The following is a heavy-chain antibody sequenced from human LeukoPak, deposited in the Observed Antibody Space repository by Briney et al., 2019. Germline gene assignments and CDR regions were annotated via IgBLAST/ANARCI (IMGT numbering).Heavy chain of an antibody. CDR2: NNGDGSTT. V-gene: IGHV3-74*01. CDR3: ARDPRNVGLAP. J-gene: IGHJ5*02. CDR1: GCRLSVYW. Sequence: GALRLSCVASGCRLSVYWMYWVGPAPGKGLMYISRNNGDGSTTNYADVVKGRFTMSRDNVKNTLYLQMNSLSVEDTAVYYCARDPRNVGLAPWGQGTLVTVSS. D-gene: IGHD2-15*01.